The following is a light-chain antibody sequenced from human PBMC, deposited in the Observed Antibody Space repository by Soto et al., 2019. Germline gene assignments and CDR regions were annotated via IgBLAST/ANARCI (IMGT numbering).Light chain of an antibody. CDR3: QQRRDWPIT. V-gene: IGKV3-11*01. CDR1: PSVDTL. J-gene: IGKJ4*01. Sequence: EIVLTQSPATLSLSPGERATLSCRASPSVDTLLSWYQQKPGQVPRLLIYDASNRATGIPARFSGSGSGTVFTLTLSSLDPEDFAVYYCQQRRDWPITFGGGPKVEIK. CDR2: DAS.